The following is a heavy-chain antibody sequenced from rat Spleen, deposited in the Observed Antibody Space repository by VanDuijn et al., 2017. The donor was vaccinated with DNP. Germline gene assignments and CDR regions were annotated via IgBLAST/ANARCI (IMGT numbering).Heavy chain of an antibody. CDR2: IIYDGSRT. Sequence: EVQLVESGGGLVQPGRSLKFSCAASGFTFSDYAMAWVRQAPKKGLEWVATIIYDGSRTYYRDSVKGRFTISRDNAKNTLYLQMDSLRSEDTATYYCTRHRTIMPYYYAMDAWGQGVMVTVSS. J-gene: IGHJ4*01. CDR1: GFTFSDYA. D-gene: IGHD1-12*01. V-gene: IGHV5-17*01. CDR3: TRHRTIMPYYYAMDA.